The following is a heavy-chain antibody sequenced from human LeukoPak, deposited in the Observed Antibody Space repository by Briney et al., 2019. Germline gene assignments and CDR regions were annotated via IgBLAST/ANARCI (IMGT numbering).Heavy chain of an antibody. J-gene: IGHJ5*02. CDR2: ISYDGSNK. V-gene: IGHV3-30*18. CDR1: GFTFSSYG. CDR3: AKDLRTQVVITLLSA. D-gene: IGHD3-3*01. Sequence: GGSLRLSCAASGFTFSSYGMHWVRQAPGKGLEWVAVISYDGSNKYYADSVKGRFTISRDNSKNTLYLQMNSLRAEDTAVYYCAKDLRTQVVITLLSAWGQGTLVTVSS.